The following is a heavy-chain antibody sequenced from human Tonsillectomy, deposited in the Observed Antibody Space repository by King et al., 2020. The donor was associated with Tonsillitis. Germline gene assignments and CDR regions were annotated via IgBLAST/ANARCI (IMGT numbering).Heavy chain of an antibody. D-gene: IGHD1-26*01. CDR1: GFTFSTNG. CDR3: AKGEVPGRNWYFDL. V-gene: IGHV3-30*02. CDR2: IRFDGTDK. Sequence: VQLVESGGGVVQPGGSLRLSCATSGFTFSTNGMHWVRQAAGKGLEWVAFIRFDGTDKFYVESVKGRFTISRDNSKNTLYLQMNSLRVDDTAVYYCAKGEVPGRNWYFDLWGRGTLLLSPQ. J-gene: IGHJ2*01.